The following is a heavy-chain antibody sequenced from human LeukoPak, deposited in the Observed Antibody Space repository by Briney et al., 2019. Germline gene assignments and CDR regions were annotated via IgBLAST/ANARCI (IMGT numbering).Heavy chain of an antibody. J-gene: IGHJ4*02. CDR2: ISSSSSTM. CDR1: GFTFSSYS. CDR3: ARHGSGYGQVDY. Sequence: PGGSLRLSCAASGFTFSSYSMNWVRQAPGRGLEWVSYISSSSSTMHYADSVKGRFTISRDNAKNSLYLQMNSLRDEDTAVYYCARHGSGYGQVDYWGQGTLVTVSS. D-gene: IGHD3-16*01. V-gene: IGHV3-48*02.